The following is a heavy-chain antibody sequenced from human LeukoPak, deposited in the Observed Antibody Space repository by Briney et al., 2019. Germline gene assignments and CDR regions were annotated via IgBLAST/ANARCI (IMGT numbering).Heavy chain of an antibody. CDR2: ISWNSGSI. CDR3: ARDSSSWNNWFDP. V-gene: IGHV3-9*01. CDR1: GFTFDDYA. D-gene: IGHD6-13*01. J-gene: IGHJ5*02. Sequence: GRSLRLSCAASGFTFDDYAMHWARQAPGKGLEWVSGISWNSGSIGYADSVKGRFTISRDNAKNSLYLQMSSLRAEDTAVYYCARDSSSWNNWFDPWGQGTLVTVSS.